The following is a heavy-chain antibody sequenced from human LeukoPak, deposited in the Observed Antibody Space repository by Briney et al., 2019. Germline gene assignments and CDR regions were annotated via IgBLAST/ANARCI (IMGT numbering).Heavy chain of an antibody. CDR3: AKGDIVVVTAIQHAFDI. V-gene: IGHV1-69*06. CDR1: GGTFSSYA. CDR2: IIPIFGTA. J-gene: IGHJ3*02. D-gene: IGHD2-21*02. Sequence: SVKVSCKASGGTFSSYAISWVRQAPGQGLEWMGRIIPIFGTANYAQKFQGRLTITADKSTSTAYMELSSLRSEDTAVYYCAKGDIVVVTAIQHAFDIWGQGTMVTVSS.